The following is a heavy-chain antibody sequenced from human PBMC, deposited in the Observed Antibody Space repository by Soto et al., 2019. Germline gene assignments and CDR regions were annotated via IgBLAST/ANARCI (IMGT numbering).Heavy chain of an antibody. CDR2: IRSKANSYAT. D-gene: IGHD3-10*01. J-gene: IGHJ3*02. Sequence: EVQLVESGGGLVQPGGSLKLSCAASGFTFSGSAMHWVRQASGKGLEWVGRIRSKANSYATAYAASVKGRFTISRDDSKNTAYLQMNSLKTEDTAVYYCTQGSGRYAFDIWGQGTMVTVSS. V-gene: IGHV3-73*02. CDR3: TQGSGRYAFDI. CDR1: GFTFSGSA.